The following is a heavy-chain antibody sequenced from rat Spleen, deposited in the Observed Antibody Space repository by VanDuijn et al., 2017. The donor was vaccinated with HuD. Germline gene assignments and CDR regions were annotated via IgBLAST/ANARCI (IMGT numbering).Heavy chain of an antibody. CDR1: GFTFSNYV. J-gene: IGHJ2*01. V-gene: IGHV5-29*01. Sequence: EVHLVESGGGLVQPGRSLKLSCAASGFTFSNYVMAWVRQAPKKGLEWVAYINYDGGTTYYRDSVKGRFTISRDKAKSTLYLQMDSLRPEDTATYYCSSLDYWGQGVMVTVSS. CDR2: INYDGGTT. CDR3: SSLDY.